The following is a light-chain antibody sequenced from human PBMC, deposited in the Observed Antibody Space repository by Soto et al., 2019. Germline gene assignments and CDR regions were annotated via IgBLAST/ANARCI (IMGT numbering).Light chain of an antibody. Sequence: QSALTQPPSASGSPGPSVTISCTGTSSDVGAYIFVSWYQQHPGKAPKLMVYVVNRRPQGVPDRFFGSNSGNTASLTVSGLQAEDEADYYCVTWAGDTHVFGTGTKLTVL. CDR3: VTWAGDTHV. CDR1: SSDVGAYIF. V-gene: IGLV2-8*01. J-gene: IGLJ1*01. CDR2: VVN.